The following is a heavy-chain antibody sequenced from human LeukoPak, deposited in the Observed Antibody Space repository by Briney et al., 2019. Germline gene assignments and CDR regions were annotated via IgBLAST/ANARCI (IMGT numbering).Heavy chain of an antibody. J-gene: IGHJ3*02. V-gene: IGHV1-3*01. Sequence: ASVKVSCKASGYTFTSYAMHWVRQAPGQRLEWMGWISAGNGNTRYSQKFQGRVTITRDTSASTAYMELSSLRSEDTAVYYCARSRGIGVVIIDDAFDIWGQGTMVTVSS. CDR1: GYTFTSYA. D-gene: IGHD3-3*01. CDR3: ARSRGIGVVIIDDAFDI. CDR2: ISAGNGNT.